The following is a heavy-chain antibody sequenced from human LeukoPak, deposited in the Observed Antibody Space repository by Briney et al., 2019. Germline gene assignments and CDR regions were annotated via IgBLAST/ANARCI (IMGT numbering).Heavy chain of an antibody. CDR3: ARGEHSSGYLFDY. Sequence: PETLSLTCTVSGGSISSYYWSWIRQPPGKGLEWIGYIYYSGSTNYNPSLRSRVTISVDTSKNQFSLKLSSVTAADTAVYYCARGEHSSGYLFDYWGQGTLVTVSS. J-gene: IGHJ4*02. CDR1: GGSISSYY. CDR2: IYYSGST. D-gene: IGHD3-22*01. V-gene: IGHV4-59*01.